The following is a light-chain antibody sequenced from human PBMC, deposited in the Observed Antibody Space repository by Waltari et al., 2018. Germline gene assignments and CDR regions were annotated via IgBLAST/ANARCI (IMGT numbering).Light chain of an antibody. V-gene: IGLV8-61*01. Sequence: QPVVTQEPSLSVSPGGTVTPTCALSSGSASSTPYPLWYQQTPGQPPRTLVYKGISRSSGVPDRFSGSILGNTAALTITGAQADDESDYYCSMYMGSGVWVFGGGTKLTVL. CDR1: SGSASSTPY. J-gene: IGLJ3*02. CDR2: KGI. CDR3: SMYMGSGVWV.